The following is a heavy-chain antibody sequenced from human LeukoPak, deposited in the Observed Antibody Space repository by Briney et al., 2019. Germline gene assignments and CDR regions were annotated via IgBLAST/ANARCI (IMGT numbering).Heavy chain of an antibody. CDR3: ARDQEGFDY. Sequence: ASVKDSCKASGYTFTSNYIHWVRQASGQGLEWMGMIYPRDGSTSYAQKFQGRVTVTRDTSTSTVHMELSGLRSEDTAVYYCARDQEGFDYWGQGTLVTVSS. CDR1: GYTFTSNY. CDR2: IYPRDGST. V-gene: IGHV1-46*01. J-gene: IGHJ4*02.